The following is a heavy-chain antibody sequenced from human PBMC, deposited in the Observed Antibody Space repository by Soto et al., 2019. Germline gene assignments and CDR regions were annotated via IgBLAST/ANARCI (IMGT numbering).Heavy chain of an antibody. J-gene: IGHJ5*02. Sequence: GGSLRLSCAASGFTFSSYGMHWVRQAPGKGLEWVAVIWYDGSNKYYADSVKGRFTISRDNSKNTLYLQMNSLRAEDTAVYYCARHSYHYGSTYGCWLDPWGQGTLVTVSS. CDR2: IWYDGSNK. CDR1: GFTFSSYG. V-gene: IGHV3-33*01. D-gene: IGHD3-10*01. CDR3: ARHSYHYGSTYGCWLDP.